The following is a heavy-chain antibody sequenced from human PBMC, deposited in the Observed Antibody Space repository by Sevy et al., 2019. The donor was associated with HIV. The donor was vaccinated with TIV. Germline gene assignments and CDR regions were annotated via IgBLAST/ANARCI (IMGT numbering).Heavy chain of an antibody. CDR3: AKQGYYYDAHSQSVDWFDP. D-gene: IGHD3-22*01. CDR1: GFTFSSYG. Sequence: GGSLRLSCAASGFTFSSYGMHWVRQAPGKGLEWVAVISKDGKNQQFADFVRGRFSLSRDNSRNTFYLQMNNLRPEDTAVYFCAKQGYYYDAHSQSVDWFDPWGQGTLVTVSS. CDR2: ISKDGKNQ. J-gene: IGHJ5*02. V-gene: IGHV3-30*19.